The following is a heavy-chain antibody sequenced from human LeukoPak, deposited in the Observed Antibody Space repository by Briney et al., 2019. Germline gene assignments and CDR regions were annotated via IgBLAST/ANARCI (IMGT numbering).Heavy chain of an antibody. J-gene: IGHJ4*02. CDR1: GDSVSSNSVA. V-gene: IGHV6-1*01. Sequence: SQTLSLTCVISGDSVSSNSVAWNWIRQSPSRGLEWLGRTYYRSKWYNDYATSVKSRITINPDTSKNQFSLQLSSVTPEDTAVYYCAREFKYYYDSSGYYYGYFDYWGQGTLVTVSS. D-gene: IGHD3-22*01. CDR2: TYYRSKWYN. CDR3: AREFKYYYDSSGYYYGYFDY.